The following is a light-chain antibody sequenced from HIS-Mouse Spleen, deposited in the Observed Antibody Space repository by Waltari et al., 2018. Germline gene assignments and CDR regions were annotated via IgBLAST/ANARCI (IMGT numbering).Light chain of an antibody. CDR3: AAWDDSLNGNYV. CDR1: SSNIGSNP. J-gene: IGLJ1*01. CDR2: SIN. V-gene: IGLV1-44*01. Sequence: QSVLTQPPSASGTPGQRVTISCSGSSSNIGSNPVNWYQQLPGTAPKLRIYSINQRPSGVPDRFAGSKSGTSASLAISGLQSEDEADYYCAAWDDSLNGNYVFGTGTKVTVL.